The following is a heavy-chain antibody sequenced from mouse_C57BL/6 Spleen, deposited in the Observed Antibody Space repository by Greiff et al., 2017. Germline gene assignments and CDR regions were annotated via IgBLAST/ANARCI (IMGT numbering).Heavy chain of an antibody. CDR1: GFTFSSYA. J-gene: IGHJ1*03. CDR2: ISSGGDYI. V-gene: IGHV5-9-1*02. D-gene: IGHD2-1*01. Sequence: EVHLVESGEGLVKPGGSLKLSCAASGFTFSSYAMSWVRQTPEKRLEWVAYISSGGDYISYADTVKGRFTISRDNARNTLYLQMSSLKSEDTAMYYCTRVYYGPNWYFDVWGTGTTVTVSS. CDR3: TRVYYGPNWYFDV.